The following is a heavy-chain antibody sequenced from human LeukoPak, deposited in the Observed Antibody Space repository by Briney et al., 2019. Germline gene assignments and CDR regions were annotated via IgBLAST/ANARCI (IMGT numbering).Heavy chain of an antibody. D-gene: IGHD6-6*01. CDR3: AKGSISDY. V-gene: IGHV4-34*01. J-gene: IGHJ4*02. CDR1: GGSFSGYY. Sequence: SETLSLTCAVYGGSFSGYYWSWIRQPPGKGLEWIGEINHSGSTNYNPSLKSRVTISVDTSKNQFSLKLSSVTAEDTAVYYCAKGSISDYWGQGTLVTVSS. CDR2: INHSGST.